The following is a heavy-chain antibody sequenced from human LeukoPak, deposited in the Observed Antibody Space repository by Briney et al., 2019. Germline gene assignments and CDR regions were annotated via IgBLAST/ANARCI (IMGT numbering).Heavy chain of an antibody. CDR2: IRSKANSYAT. Sequence: GGSLRLSCAASGFTFSGSAMHWVRQASGKGLEWVGRIRSKANSYATAYAASVKGRFTISRDDSKNTAYLQMNSLRAEDTAVYYCARATVTTNWGQGTLVTVSS. V-gene: IGHV3-73*01. D-gene: IGHD4-17*01. CDR3: ARATVTTN. CDR1: GFTFSGSA. J-gene: IGHJ4*02.